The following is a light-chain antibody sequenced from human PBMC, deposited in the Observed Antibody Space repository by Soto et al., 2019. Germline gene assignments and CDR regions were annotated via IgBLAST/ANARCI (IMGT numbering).Light chain of an antibody. CDR2: RNN. V-gene: IGLV1-47*01. CDR3: AAWDDSLSAHVV. Sequence: QSVLTHPPSASGTPGQRVTISCSGSSSNIGSNYVYWYQQLPGTAPKLLIYRNNQRPSGVPDRFSGSKSGTSASLAISGLRSEDEADYYCAAWDDSLSAHVVFGGGTKLTVL. CDR1: SSNIGSNY. J-gene: IGLJ2*01.